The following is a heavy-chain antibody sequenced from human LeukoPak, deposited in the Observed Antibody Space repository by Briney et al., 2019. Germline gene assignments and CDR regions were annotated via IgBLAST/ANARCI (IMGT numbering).Heavy chain of an antibody. CDR1: GGSFSGYY. CDR2: VNHSGST. CDR3: ARDPYGSGSYAPSYYYYGMDV. Sequence: PSETLSLTCAVYGGSFSGYYWTWIRQPPGKGLEWIGEVNHSGSTTYTPSLKSRVTISVDTSKNQFSLKLSSVTAADTAVYYCARDPYGSGSYAPSYYYYGMDVWGQGTTVTVSS. V-gene: IGHV4-34*01. D-gene: IGHD3-10*01. J-gene: IGHJ6*02.